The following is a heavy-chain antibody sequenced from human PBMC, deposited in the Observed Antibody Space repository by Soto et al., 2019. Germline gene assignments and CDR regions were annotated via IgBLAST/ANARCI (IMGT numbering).Heavy chain of an antibody. V-gene: IGHV4-30-4*01. D-gene: IGHD1-26*01. Sequence: PSETLSLTCTVSGASISSGDSFWSWIRQPPGKGLEWIAYIYSSGSTYYNPSLKRRVAISIDTSKNQFSLNLSSLTAADTALYHCAGSPNQYFFDYWGQGALVTVSS. CDR3: AGSPNQYFFDY. CDR2: IYSSGST. CDR1: GASISSGDSF. J-gene: IGHJ4*02.